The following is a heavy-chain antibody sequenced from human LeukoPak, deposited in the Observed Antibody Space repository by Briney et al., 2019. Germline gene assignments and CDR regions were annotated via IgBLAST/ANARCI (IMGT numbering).Heavy chain of an antibody. V-gene: IGHV4-59*02. CDR3: ARGGYYYDSSGYAPVD. CDR1: GGSVSGYY. D-gene: IGHD3-22*01. J-gene: IGHJ4*02. Sequence: SEALSLTCVVSGGSVSGYYWGWIRQPPGRGLEWIGYVYYSGSTNYNPSLKSRVTISVDTSKNQFSLKLSSVTAADTAVYYCARGGYYYDSSGYAPVDWGQGTLVTVSS. CDR2: VYYSGST.